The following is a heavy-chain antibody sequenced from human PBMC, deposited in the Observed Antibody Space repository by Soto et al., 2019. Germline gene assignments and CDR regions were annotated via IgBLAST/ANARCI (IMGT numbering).Heavy chain of an antibody. D-gene: IGHD3-9*01. CDR2: IYYRGNT. J-gene: IGHJ4*02. V-gene: IGHV4-59*08. Sequence: SETLSLTCTVSGGSIGTYYWSWIRQPPGEGLEWIGYIYYRGNTDYNPSLKSRVTISLDTPKNQFSLKLSSVTAADTAVYYCARHPGYYDILTGYTTYYFDYWGQGILVTVS. CDR3: ARHPGYYDILTGYTTYYFDY. CDR1: GGSIGTYY.